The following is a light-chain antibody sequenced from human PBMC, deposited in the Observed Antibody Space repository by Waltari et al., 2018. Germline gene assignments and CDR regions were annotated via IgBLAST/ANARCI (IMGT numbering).Light chain of an antibody. V-gene: IGKV1-39*01. CDR2: AAS. Sequence: DIQMTQSPSSLSASVGDRVTITCRASQSISTYLNWYQQKPGKAPNLLIYAASSLQSGVPSMFSGSGSGTDFTLTISSLQPEDFATYYCQHSYSPLTFGGGTKVGSK. J-gene: IGKJ4*01. CDR3: QHSYSPLT. CDR1: QSISTY.